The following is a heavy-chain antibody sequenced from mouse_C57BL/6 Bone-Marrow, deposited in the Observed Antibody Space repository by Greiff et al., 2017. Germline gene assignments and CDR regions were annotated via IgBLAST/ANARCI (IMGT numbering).Heavy chain of an antibody. Sequence: QVQLKQSGPELVKPGASVKISCKASGYAFSSSWMNWVKQRPGQGLAWIGRIYPGDGATNYNGKFKGKATLTADKSSSTAYMQLRSLTSEDSAVYFCAREGLGKAWFAYWGQGTLVTVSA. CDR3: AREGLGKAWFAY. D-gene: IGHD4-1*01. J-gene: IGHJ3*01. CDR1: GYAFSSSW. CDR2: IYPGDGAT. V-gene: IGHV1-82*01.